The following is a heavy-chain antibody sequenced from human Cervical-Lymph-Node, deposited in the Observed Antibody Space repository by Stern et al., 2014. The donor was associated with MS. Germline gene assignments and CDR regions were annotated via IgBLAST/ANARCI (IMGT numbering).Heavy chain of an antibody. D-gene: IGHD3-3*01. CDR3: ARQESGHTLDD. J-gene: IGHJ4*02. CDR1: GYSFTSFS. Sequence: VQLVQSGAEVKKPGESLRISCQGSGYSFTSFSINWVRQMPGKGLEWMGRIDPSDSYPNYSPSFQGHVPFSVDRSINTAYLQWDSLKASDTAMYYCARQESGHTLDDWGQGTLVTISS. V-gene: IGHV5-10-1*01. CDR2: IDPSDSYP.